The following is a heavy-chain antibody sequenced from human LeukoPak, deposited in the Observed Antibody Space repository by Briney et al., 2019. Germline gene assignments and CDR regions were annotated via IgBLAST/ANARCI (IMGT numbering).Heavy chain of an antibody. CDR3: ARGATVTYYFDH. D-gene: IGHD4-17*01. Sequence: GGSLRLSCAASGFTFSDYETNWVRQAPGKGLEWLSYISTGGRTVKYADSVKGRFTISRDNARSSLFLQMSNLRVEDTAVYFCARGATVTYYFDHWGQGILVAVSS. CDR1: GFTFSDYE. CDR2: ISTGGRTV. J-gene: IGHJ4*02. V-gene: IGHV3-48*03.